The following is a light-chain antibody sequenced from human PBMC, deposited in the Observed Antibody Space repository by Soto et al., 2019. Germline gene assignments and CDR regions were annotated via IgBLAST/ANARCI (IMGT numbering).Light chain of an antibody. J-gene: IGKJ1*01. CDR1: QSVSSN. V-gene: IGKV3-15*01. Sequence: EIVMTQSPATLSVSPGERATLSCRASQSVSSNLAWYQQKPGQAPRLLIYGASTRATGIPARFSGSGSGTEFTLTISSLQSEDFAVYYCQQYNNWPGTVGPGTKVEIK. CDR2: GAS. CDR3: QQYNNWPGT.